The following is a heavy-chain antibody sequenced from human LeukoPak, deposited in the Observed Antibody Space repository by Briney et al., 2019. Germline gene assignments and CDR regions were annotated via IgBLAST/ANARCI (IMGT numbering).Heavy chain of an antibody. Sequence: GGSLRLSCAASGVTVSSNYMSWVRQAPGKGLEWVSVIYSGGSTYYADSVKGRFTISRDNSKNTLYLQMGSLRAEDMAVYYCARGQRYDAFDIWGQGTMVTVSS. D-gene: IGHD3-16*01. J-gene: IGHJ3*02. CDR2: IYSGGST. CDR3: ARGQRYDAFDI. CDR1: GVTVSSNY. V-gene: IGHV3-66*01.